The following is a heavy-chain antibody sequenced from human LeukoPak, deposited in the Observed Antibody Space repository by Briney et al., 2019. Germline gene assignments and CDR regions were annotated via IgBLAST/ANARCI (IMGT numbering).Heavy chain of an antibody. V-gene: IGHV3-30*02. CDR2: IRYDGSNK. J-gene: IGHJ4*02. D-gene: IGHD3-3*01. Sequence: GGSLRLSCAASGFTFSSYGMHWVRQAPGKGLEWVAFIRYDGSNKYYADSVKGRFTISRDNSKNTLYLQMNSLRAEDTAVYYCAKDSGEVLRFLEWSYSDYWGQGTLVTVSS. CDR3: AKDSGEVLRFLEWSYSDY. CDR1: GFTFSSYG.